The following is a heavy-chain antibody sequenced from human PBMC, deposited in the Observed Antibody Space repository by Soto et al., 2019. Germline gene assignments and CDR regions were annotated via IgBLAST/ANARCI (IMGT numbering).Heavy chain of an antibody. CDR3: AGDVAGTYYYYGMDV. D-gene: IGHD6-19*01. CDR1: GFTFSSYA. V-gene: IGHV3-23*01. J-gene: IGHJ6*02. CDR2: ISGSGGST. Sequence: GGSLRLSCAASGFTFSSYAMSWVRQAPGKGLEWVSAISGSGGSTYYADSVKGRFTISRDNSKNTLYLQMNSLRAEDTAVYYCAGDVAGTYYYYGMDVWGQGTTVTVSS.